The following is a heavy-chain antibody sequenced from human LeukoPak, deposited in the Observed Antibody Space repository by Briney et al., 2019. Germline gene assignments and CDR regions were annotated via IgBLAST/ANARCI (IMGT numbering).Heavy chain of an antibody. D-gene: IGHD1-26*01. CDR3: ARRFLYSGSYSGAFDI. CDR1: GYSFTSYW. Sequence: SGESLKISCKGSGYSFTSYWIGWVRQMPGKGLEWMGIIYPGDSDTRYSPSFQGQVTISADKSISTAYLQWSSLKASDTAMYYCARRFLYSGSYSGAFDIWGQGTMVTVSS. J-gene: IGHJ3*02. CDR2: IYPGDSDT. V-gene: IGHV5-51*01.